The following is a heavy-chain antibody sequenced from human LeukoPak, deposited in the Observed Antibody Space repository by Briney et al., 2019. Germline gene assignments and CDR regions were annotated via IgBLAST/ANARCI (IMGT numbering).Heavy chain of an antibody. CDR2: ISGSGGST. D-gene: IGHD3-16*01. CDR1: RFTFNNYA. CDR3: AKGSRAVIGGLPLGPGDVGFDY. Sequence: GGSLRLSCAASRFTFNNYAMTWVRQAPGKGLEWVSAISGSGGSTTYADSVKGRFTISRDNSRNTLYLQMNSLRPEDTAVYYCAKGSRAVIGGLPLGPGDVGFDYWGQGTLVTVSS. V-gene: IGHV3-23*01. J-gene: IGHJ4*02.